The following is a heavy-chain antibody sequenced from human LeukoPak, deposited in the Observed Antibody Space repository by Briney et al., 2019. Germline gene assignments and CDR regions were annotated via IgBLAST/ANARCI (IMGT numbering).Heavy chain of an antibody. CDR3: AKDNRRHYTSGPNPDSLH. J-gene: IGHJ4*02. V-gene: IGHV3-9*01. D-gene: IGHD6-19*01. CDR2: ISWNSGTI. CDR1: GFTFSSYW. Sequence: GGSLRLFCAASGFTFSSYWMSWVRQAPGKGLEWVSGISWNSGTIDYADSVRGRFTISRDNAKNSLYLQMDSLRVEDTAFYYCAKDNRRHYTSGPNPDSLHWGQGALVTVSS.